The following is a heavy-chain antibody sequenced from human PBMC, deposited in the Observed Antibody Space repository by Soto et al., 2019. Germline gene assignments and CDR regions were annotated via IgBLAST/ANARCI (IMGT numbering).Heavy chain of an antibody. D-gene: IGHD5-18*01. V-gene: IGHV3-30*03. CDR3: ASDHVDTAMLDAFDI. CDR2: ISYDGSNK. CDR1: GFTFSSYG. J-gene: IGHJ3*02. Sequence: QVQLVESGGGVVQPGRSLRLSCAASGFTFSSYGMHWVRQAPGKGLEWVAVISYDGSNKYYADSVKGRFTISRDNSKNTLYLQMNSLRAEDTAVYYCASDHVDTAMLDAFDIWGQGTMVTVSS.